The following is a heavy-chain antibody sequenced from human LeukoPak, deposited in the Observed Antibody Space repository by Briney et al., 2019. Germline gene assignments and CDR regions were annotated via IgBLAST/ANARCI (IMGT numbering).Heavy chain of an antibody. V-gene: IGHV4-30-4*01. CDR2: IYYSGST. D-gene: IGHD2-15*01. CDR1: GYSISSGYY. CDR3: ARACLYCSGGSCYSLGQLMGRFDP. J-gene: IGHJ5*02. Sequence: SETLSLTCTVSGYSISSGYYWSWIRQPPGKGLEWIGYIYYSGSTYYNPSLKSRVTISVDTSKNQFSLKLSSVTAADTAVYYCARACLYCSGGSCYSLGQLMGRFDPWGQGTLVTVSS.